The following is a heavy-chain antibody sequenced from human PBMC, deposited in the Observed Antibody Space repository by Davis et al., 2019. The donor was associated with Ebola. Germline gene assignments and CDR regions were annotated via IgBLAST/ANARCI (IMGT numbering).Heavy chain of an antibody. J-gene: IGHJ6*02. D-gene: IGHD6-13*01. CDR2: INPSGGST. CDR1: GYTFTSYY. V-gene: IGHV1-46*01. CDR3: ARQDFGKWGAAGEGNYYYYGMDV. Sequence: ASVKVSCKASGYTFTSYYMHWVRQAPGQGLEWMGIINPSGGSTSYAQKFQGRVTMTRDTSTSTVYMELSSLRSEDTAVYYCARQDFGKWGAAGEGNYYYYGMDVWGQGTTVTVSS.